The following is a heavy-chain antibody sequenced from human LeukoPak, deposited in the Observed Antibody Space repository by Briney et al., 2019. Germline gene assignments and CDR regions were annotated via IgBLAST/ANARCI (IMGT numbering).Heavy chain of an antibody. D-gene: IGHD4-17*01. CDR2: INQDGSQK. V-gene: IGHV3-7*03. Sequence: GGSLRLPCAVSGFTFSNYWMSWFRQAPGKGLEWVANINQDGSQKFSVDSVKGRFTISRDTAKNSLYLQMNSLRVEDTAVYYCARDWFDGDYDRFDYWGQGTRVTVSS. CDR1: GFTFSNYW. J-gene: IGHJ4*02. CDR3: ARDWFDGDYDRFDY.